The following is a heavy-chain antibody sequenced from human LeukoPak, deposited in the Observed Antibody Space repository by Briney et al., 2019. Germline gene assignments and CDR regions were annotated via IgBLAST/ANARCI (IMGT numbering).Heavy chain of an antibody. J-gene: IGHJ3*02. D-gene: IGHD4-23*01. CDR2: ISSSSSYT. Sequence: GGSLRLSCAASGFTFSDYYMSWIRQAPRKGLEWVSYISSSSSYTNYADSVKGRFTISRENAKNSLYLQMNSLRAEDTAVYYCARETPLTDAFDIWGQGTMVTVSS. CDR3: ARETPLTDAFDI. V-gene: IGHV3-11*06. CDR1: GFTFSDYY.